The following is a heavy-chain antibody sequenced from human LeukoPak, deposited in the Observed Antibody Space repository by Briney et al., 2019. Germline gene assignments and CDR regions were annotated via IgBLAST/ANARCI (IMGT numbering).Heavy chain of an antibody. V-gene: IGHV3-23*01. CDR2: ISGSGGST. D-gene: IGHD6-19*01. CDR1: GFTFSSYA. CDR3: AKEGGFGYSSGWYDAFDI. J-gene: IGHJ3*02. Sequence: GGSLRLSCAASGFTFSSYAMSWVRQAPGKGLVWVSAISGSGGSTYYADSVKGRFTISRDNSKNTLYLQMNSLRAEDTAVYYCAKEGGFGYSSGWYDAFDIWGQGTMVTVSS.